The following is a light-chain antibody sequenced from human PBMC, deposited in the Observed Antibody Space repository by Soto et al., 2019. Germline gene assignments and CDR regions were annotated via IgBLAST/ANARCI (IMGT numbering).Light chain of an antibody. CDR2: DVR. V-gene: IGLV2-14*01. Sequence: QSVLTQPASVSGSPGQSITISCTGTSSDVGVYNYVSWYQQHPGKAPKLMIYDVRNRPSGVSNRFSGSKSGNTASLTISGFQAEDEADYYCSSFTTSSTVVFGGGTKLTVL. J-gene: IGLJ2*01. CDR1: SSDVGVYNY. CDR3: SSFTTSSTVV.